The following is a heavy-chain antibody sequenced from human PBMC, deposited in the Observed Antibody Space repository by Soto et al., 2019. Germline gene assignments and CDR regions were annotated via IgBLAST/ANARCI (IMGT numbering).Heavy chain of an antibody. V-gene: IGHV4-31*03. D-gene: IGHD1-26*01. J-gene: IGHJ4*02. CDR1: GGSIISGGYY. Sequence: ILSLTCTVSGGSIISGGYYWSWIRQHPGKGLEWIGYIYYSGSTYYNYYNPSLKSRVTISVDTSKNQFSLKLSSVTAADTAVYYCARTPLLWGQGTLVTVSS. CDR3: ARTPLL. CDR2: IYYSGSTYYN.